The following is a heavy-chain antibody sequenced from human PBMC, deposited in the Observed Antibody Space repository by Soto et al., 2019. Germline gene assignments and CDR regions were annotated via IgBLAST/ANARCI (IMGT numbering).Heavy chain of an antibody. V-gene: IGHV3-48*02. CDR2: ISSGSSAI. CDR3: ARSHYICGSGY. D-gene: IGHD6-19*01. CDR1: GFTFSTYA. Sequence: EVQLVESGGGLVQPGGSLRLSCAASGFTFSTYAMNWVRQAPGKGLEWVSCISSGSSAIYYTDSVKGRFTISRDNDKNLLYLQMNILRDGYTAMYYCARSHYICGSGYWGQGTLVTVSS. J-gene: IGHJ4*02.